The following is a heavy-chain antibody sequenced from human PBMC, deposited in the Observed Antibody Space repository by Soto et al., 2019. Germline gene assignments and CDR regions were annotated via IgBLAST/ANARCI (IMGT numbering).Heavy chain of an antibody. CDR3: ARVAPEYSSTPRRFDF. J-gene: IGHJ4*02. CDR2: ISGSGGSI. D-gene: IGHD6-13*01. CDR1: GFTFGIYA. Sequence: PGGSLRLSCAASGFTFGIYAMSWVRQAPGKGLEWVPSISGSGGSIYYAHSVKGRFTISRDKTKNTLDLQMNSLRAEDTSVYHCARVAPEYSSTPRRFDFWGQGTLVTVSS. V-gene: IGHV3-23*01.